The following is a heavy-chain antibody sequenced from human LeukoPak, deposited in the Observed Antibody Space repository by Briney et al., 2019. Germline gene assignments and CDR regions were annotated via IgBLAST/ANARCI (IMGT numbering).Heavy chain of an antibody. CDR3: ARGAWFGELAIDR. V-gene: IGHV4-61*02. CDR2: ISNSGNT. Sequence: PSETLSLTCTVSGGSISSGTYYWSWIRQPAGKGLEWIGRISNSGNTNYNPSITGRVTISRDTSNNQFSLKMNSVTAADTAVYFCARGAWFGELAIDRWGQGTLVTVSS. J-gene: IGHJ5*02. CDR1: GGSISSGTYY. D-gene: IGHD3-10*01.